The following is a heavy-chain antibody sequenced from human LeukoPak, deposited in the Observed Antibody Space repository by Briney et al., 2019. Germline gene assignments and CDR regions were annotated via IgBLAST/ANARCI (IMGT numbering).Heavy chain of an antibody. J-gene: IGHJ4*02. V-gene: IGHV3-7*01. D-gene: IGHD2-21*02. Sequence: GRSLRLSCAASGFTFSSYAMSWVRQAPGKGLEWVANIKPDGSEKYYVDSVKGRFTISRDNAKNSLYLQMNSLRAEDTAVYYCARDFGTIVVVTAIVDWGQGTLVTVSS. CDR1: GFTFSSYA. CDR3: ARDFGTIVVVTAIVD. CDR2: IKPDGSEK.